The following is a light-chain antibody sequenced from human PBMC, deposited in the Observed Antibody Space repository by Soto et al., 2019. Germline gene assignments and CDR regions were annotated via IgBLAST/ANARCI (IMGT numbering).Light chain of an antibody. Sequence: EIVMTQSPATLSVSPGERATLSCRASQSVSSNLAWYQQKPGQAPRLLIYGASTRATGIPARFSGSGSGTEFTLTISSLQSEDSAVYSCHQYNNWPPTWTFDQGTKVEVK. CDR1: QSVSSN. V-gene: IGKV3-15*01. CDR2: GAS. CDR3: HQYNNWPPTWT. J-gene: IGKJ1*01.